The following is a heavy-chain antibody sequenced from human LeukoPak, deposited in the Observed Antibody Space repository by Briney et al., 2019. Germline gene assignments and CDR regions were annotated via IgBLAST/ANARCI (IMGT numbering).Heavy chain of an antibody. CDR2: INPNSGGT. CDR3: ARARYCSSTSCYGYYHYYYMDV. V-gene: IGHV1-2*02. CDR1: GYTFTGYY. J-gene: IGHJ6*03. D-gene: IGHD2-2*01. Sequence: ASVKVSCKASGYTFTGYYMHWVRQAPGQGLEWMGWINPNSGGTNYAQKFQGRVTMTRDTSISTAYMELSRLRSDDTAVYYCARARYCSSTSCYGYYHYYYMDVWGKGTTVTVSS.